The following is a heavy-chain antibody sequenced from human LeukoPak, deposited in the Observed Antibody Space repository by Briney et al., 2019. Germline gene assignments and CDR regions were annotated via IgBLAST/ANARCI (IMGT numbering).Heavy chain of an antibody. J-gene: IGHJ4*02. D-gene: IGHD6-13*01. CDR3: ARFSSIAAAFDY. CDR2: IYTSGTT. V-gene: IGHV4-4*07. Sequence: SETLSLTCTVSGGSISNYYWSWIRQPAGKGLEWIGRIYTSGTTHYNPSLKSRVTMSVDTSKNQFSLNLSSVTAADTTGYYCARFSSIAAAFDYWGLGTLVTVSS. CDR1: GGSISNYY.